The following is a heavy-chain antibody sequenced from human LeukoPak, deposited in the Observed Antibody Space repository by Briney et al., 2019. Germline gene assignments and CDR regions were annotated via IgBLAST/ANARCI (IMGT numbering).Heavy chain of an antibody. CDR3: ARGNYDILTGYYDY. Sequence: GASVKVSCKASGYTFISYGISWVRQAPGQGLEWMGWISAYNGNTNYAQKLQGRVTMTTDTSTSTAYMELRSLRSDDTAVYYCARGNYDILTGYYDYWGQGTLVTVSS. CDR1: GYTFISYG. CDR2: ISAYNGNT. D-gene: IGHD3-9*01. V-gene: IGHV1-18*01. J-gene: IGHJ4*02.